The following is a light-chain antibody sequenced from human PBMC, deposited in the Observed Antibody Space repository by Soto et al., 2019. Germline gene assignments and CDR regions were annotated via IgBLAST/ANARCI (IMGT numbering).Light chain of an antibody. CDR1: SSDIGGYNY. CDR2: EVT. CDR3: ASYAVSNVI. J-gene: IGLJ2*01. V-gene: IGLV2-8*01. Sequence: QSALAQPPSASGSPGQSVTISCTGTSSDIGGYNYISWYQQHPGKAPKLMIYEVTKRPSGVPDRFSASKSGNTAFLTVSGLQAEDEAAYYCASYAVSNVIFGGGTKLTVL.